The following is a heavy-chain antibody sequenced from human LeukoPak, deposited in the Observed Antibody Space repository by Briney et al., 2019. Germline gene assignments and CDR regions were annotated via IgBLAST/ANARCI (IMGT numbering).Heavy chain of an antibody. D-gene: IGHD2-21*01. J-gene: IGHJ4*02. Sequence: GGSLRLSCAASGFTSSSYSMKWGRQAPGKGLEGVSSITSSSNYIYYAGSVKGRSTISKDNAKSSLHLQMNSLRAEDTAVYYCARVFEGTGGFDYWGQGTLVTVSS. CDR2: ITSSSNYI. CDR1: GFTSSSYS. V-gene: IGHV3-21*01. CDR3: ARVFEGTGGFDY.